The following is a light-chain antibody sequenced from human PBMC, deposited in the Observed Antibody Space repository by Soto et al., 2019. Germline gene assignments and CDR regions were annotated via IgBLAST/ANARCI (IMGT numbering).Light chain of an antibody. CDR2: GAS. CDR3: QQYGSSVT. CDR1: QSVSSSY. J-gene: IGKJ1*01. V-gene: IGKV3-20*01. Sequence: EIVLTQSPGTLSFSPVEIATLSCRASQSVSSSYLAWYQQRPGQPPRLLISGASSRAAGIPDRFSGSGSGTDFTLTITRLDPEDFAVYSCQQYGSSVTFGQGTKVDIK.